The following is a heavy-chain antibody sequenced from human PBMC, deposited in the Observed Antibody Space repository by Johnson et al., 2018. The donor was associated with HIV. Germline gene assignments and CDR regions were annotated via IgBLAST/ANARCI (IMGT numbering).Heavy chain of an antibody. CDR2: ISWNSGSI. J-gene: IGHJ3*02. D-gene: IGHD6-13*01. CDR3: AKDLPPNSSWYGAPDAFDI. CDR1: GFTFSRFA. Sequence: QVQLVESGGDVVQPARSLRLSCATSGFTFSRFAMHWVRQAPGKGLEWVSGISWNSGSIGYADSVKGRFTISRDNSKNTLYLQMNSLRAEDTAVYYCAKDLPPNSSWYGAPDAFDIWGQGTMVTVSS. V-gene: IGHV3-NL1*01.